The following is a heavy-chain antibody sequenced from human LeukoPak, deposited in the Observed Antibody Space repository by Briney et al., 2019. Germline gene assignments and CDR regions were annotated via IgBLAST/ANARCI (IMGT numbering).Heavy chain of an antibody. Sequence: GGSLRLSCAASGLTFSNAWMSWVRQAPGKGLEWVGHIQSKTDGGTTEYAAPVKGRFTISRDDSKNTLYLQMNSLKTEDTAVYCCTTEDYYDSSGYSYYFDYWGQGTLVTVSS. CDR3: TTEDYYDSSGYSYYFDY. V-gene: IGHV3-15*01. D-gene: IGHD3-22*01. J-gene: IGHJ4*02. CDR1: GLTFSNAW. CDR2: IQSKTDGGTT.